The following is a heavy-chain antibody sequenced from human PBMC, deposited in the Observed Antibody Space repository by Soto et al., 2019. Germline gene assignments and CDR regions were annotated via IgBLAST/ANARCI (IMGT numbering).Heavy chain of an antibody. CDR2: IKSKTDGGTT. V-gene: IGHV3-15*01. J-gene: IGHJ4*02. D-gene: IGHD3-9*01. CDR1: GFTFSNAW. Sequence: PXVALRLSCADSGFTFSNAWVSWVRQAPGKGLEWVGRIKSKTDGGTTDYAAPVKGRFTISRDDSKNTLYLQMNRLKTEDKDVYYCTTDLHYDILTGYLDFDYWGQGTLVPVSS. CDR3: TTDLHYDILTGYLDFDY.